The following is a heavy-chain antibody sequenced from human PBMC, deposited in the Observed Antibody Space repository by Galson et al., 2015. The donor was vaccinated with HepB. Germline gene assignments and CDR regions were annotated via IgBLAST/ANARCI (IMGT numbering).Heavy chain of an antibody. D-gene: IGHD2-21*02. CDR1: KFTFTDAW. CDR2: IKSKTDGGTT. CDR3: ANSHCGADCPGYNWFDP. J-gene: IGHJ5*02. V-gene: IGHV3-15*01. Sequence: SLRLSCAASKFTFTDAWMSWVRQTPGKGLEWVGRIKSKTDGGTTDYAAPVKGRFTISRDDSKNTLYLQMNSLRTEDTGMYYCANSHCGADCPGYNWFDPWGQGTLVTVSS.